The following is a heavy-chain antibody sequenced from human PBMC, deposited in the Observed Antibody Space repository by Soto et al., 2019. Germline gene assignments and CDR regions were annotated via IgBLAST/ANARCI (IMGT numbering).Heavy chain of an antibody. CDR1: GFPFDDYA. D-gene: IGHD5-12*01. CDR2: IIWDGGAT. Sequence: GGSLRLSCAASGFPFDDYAMHWLRQAPGKGLEWVSLIIWDGGATDYADSVKGRFTISRDNSKKSLYLQMNSLRAEDTALYYCAKGRRAGYNYYSDSWGQGPLVTVSS. J-gene: IGHJ4*02. V-gene: IGHV3-43D*04. CDR3: AKGRRAGYNYYSDS.